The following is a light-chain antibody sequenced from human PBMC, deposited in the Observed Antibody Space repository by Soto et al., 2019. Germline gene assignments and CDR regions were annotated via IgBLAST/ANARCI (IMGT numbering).Light chain of an antibody. CDR3: SSYTTSNTWV. CDR2: EVT. Sequence: QSALTQPASVSGSLGQSITISCTGTNRDVGVYNYVSWYQQYPGTAPKVMIYEVTNRPSGVSNRFSGSKSGNTAYLTISGLQAEEEADYYCSSYTTSNTWVFGGGTKLTVL. CDR1: NRDVGVYNY. V-gene: IGLV2-14*01. J-gene: IGLJ3*02.